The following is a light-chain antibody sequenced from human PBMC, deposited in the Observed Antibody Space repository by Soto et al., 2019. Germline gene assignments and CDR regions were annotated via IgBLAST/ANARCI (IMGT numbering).Light chain of an antibody. Sequence: IQLTQSPSSLSASVGDRVTITCRASQGVRSYLAWYQQKPGQAPKLLIYGASTLQSGVPSRFSGSRSGTDFTLTISNLQPEDFATYYCQQLNSYPSITFGPGTTVDVK. CDR2: GAS. V-gene: IGKV1-9*01. CDR1: QGVRSY. J-gene: IGKJ3*01. CDR3: QQLNSYPSIT.